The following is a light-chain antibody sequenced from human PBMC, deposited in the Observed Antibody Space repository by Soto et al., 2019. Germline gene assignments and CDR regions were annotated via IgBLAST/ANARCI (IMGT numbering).Light chain of an antibody. Sequence: EIVMTQSPATLSVSPGERATLSCRASQSVSSNLAWYQQKPGQAPWLLIYGASTRATGIPARFSGSGSGTEFTLTISSLQSEDFAVYYCQQYNNSPPTFGQGTKVEIK. CDR2: GAS. J-gene: IGKJ1*01. CDR3: QQYNNSPPT. V-gene: IGKV3-15*01. CDR1: QSVSSN.